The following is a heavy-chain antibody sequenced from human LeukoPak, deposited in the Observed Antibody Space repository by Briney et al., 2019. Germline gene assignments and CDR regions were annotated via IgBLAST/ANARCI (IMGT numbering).Heavy chain of an antibody. CDR2: ISSSGSTI. CDR3: AKVAKYYYGSETYYFFEH. D-gene: IGHD3-10*01. V-gene: IGHV3-48*03. Sequence: GGSLRLSCAASGFTFSSYEMNWVRQAPGKGLEWVSYISSSGSTIYYADSVKGRFTISRDNAKNSLYLQMNSLRVEDTAVFYCAKVAKYYYGSETYYFFEHWGQGTPVTASS. J-gene: IGHJ4*02. CDR1: GFTFSSYE.